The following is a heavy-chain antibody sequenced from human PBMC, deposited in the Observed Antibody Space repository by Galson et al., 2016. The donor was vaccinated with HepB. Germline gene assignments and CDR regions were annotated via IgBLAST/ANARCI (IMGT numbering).Heavy chain of an antibody. V-gene: IGHV3-48*02. CDR2: ISGTHHIF. Sequence: SLRLSCAASGFNFSPSSMNWVRQAPGKGLEWLSYISGTHHIFASYADSVRGRVTISRDNARNAMYLHLNSLRDEDTAVYYCARDFSWSFENWGQGTLVTVSS. CDR1: GFNFSPSS. J-gene: IGHJ4*02. D-gene: IGHD3-3*01. CDR3: ARDFSWSFEN.